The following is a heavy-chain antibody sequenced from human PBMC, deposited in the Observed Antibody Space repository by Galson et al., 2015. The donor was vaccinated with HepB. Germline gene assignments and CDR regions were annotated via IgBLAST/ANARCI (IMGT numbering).Heavy chain of an antibody. CDR3: AKPARNVEVDYYDSSGYYYALY. J-gene: IGHJ4*02. CDR2: ISYDGSNK. V-gene: IGHV3-30-3*02. Sequence: SLRLSCAASGFTFSSYAMHWVRQAPGKGLEWVAVISYDGSNKYYADSVKGRFTISRDNSKNTLYLQMNSLRAEDTAVYYCAKPARNVEVDYYDSSGYYYALYWGQGTLVTVSS. CDR1: GFTFSSYA. D-gene: IGHD3-22*01.